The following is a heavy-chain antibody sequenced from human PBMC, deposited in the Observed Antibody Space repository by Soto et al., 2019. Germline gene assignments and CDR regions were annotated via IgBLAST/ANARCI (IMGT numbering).Heavy chain of an antibody. J-gene: IGHJ4*02. CDR2: INAASTDT. V-gene: IGHV3-23*01. CDR1: GVTFSTYA. Sequence: GGSLRLSCAASGVTFSTYAKSWLRQVPGKGLEWLSAINAASTDTYHAASVRGRFTISRDNSKSTLYLQMNSLSAEDTALYYCAKGYSSTARFDFWGQGILVTVSS. CDR3: AKGYSSTARFDF. D-gene: IGHD2-2*01.